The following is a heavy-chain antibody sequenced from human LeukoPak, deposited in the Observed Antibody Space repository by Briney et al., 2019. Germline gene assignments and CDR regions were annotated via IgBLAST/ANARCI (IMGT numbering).Heavy chain of an antibody. V-gene: IGHV3-74*01. CDR2: INSDGSST. CDR3: AGVHGDGWFDP. Sequence: PGGSLRLSCAASGFTFSSYWMHWVRQAPGKGLVWVSRINSDGSSTSYADSVKGRFTISRDNAKNSQYLQMNSLRAEDTAVYYCAGVHGDGWFDPWGQGTLVTVSS. D-gene: IGHD4-17*01. J-gene: IGHJ5*02. CDR1: GFTFSSYW.